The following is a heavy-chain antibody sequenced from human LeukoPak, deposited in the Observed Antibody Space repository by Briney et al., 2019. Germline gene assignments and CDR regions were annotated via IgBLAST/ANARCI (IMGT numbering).Heavy chain of an antibody. CDR2: LSYDGSEK. CDR3: AKSSSGWYGGFDS. Sequence: GGSLRLSCAASGFSFSSYGMHWVRQAPGKGLEWVAVLSYDGSEKYYADSVKGRCTISRDNSKNTLYLQMNSLRAEDTAVYYCAKSSSGWYGGFDSWGQGTLVTVSS. D-gene: IGHD6-19*01. J-gene: IGHJ4*02. CDR1: GFSFSSYG. V-gene: IGHV3-30*18.